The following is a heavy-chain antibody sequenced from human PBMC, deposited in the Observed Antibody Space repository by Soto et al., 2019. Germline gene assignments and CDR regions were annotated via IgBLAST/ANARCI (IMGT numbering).Heavy chain of an antibody. V-gene: IGHV4-59*08. D-gene: IGHD4-17*01. CDR2: IYYSGST. CDR1: GGSISSYY. CDR3: ARRYGPGFDY. J-gene: IGHJ4*02. Sequence: QVQLQESGPGLVKPSETLSLTCNVSGGSISSYYWSWIRQPPGKGLEWIGYIYYSGSTNYNPSLKRRVTISVDTSKNQFSLKLSSVTAADTAVYYCARRYGPGFDYWGQGTLVTVSS.